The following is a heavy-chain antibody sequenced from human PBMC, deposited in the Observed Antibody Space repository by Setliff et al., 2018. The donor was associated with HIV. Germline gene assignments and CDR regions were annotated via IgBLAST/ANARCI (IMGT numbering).Heavy chain of an antibody. CDR2: IYHSGRT. CDR3: ARYCGGDCYPSAYYMDV. V-gene: IGHV4-4*02. Sequence: SETLSLTCAVSGGSISSSNWWSWVRQPPGKGLEWIGEIYHSGRTYYNPPLKSRVTISVDTSEIQFSLKLSSVTAADTAVYYCARYCGGDCYPSAYYMDVWGKGTTVTVSS. D-gene: IGHD2-21*01. J-gene: IGHJ6*03. CDR1: GGSISSSNW.